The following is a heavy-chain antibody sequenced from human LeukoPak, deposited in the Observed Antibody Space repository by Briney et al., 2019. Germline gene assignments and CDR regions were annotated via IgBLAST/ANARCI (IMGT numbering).Heavy chain of an antibody. D-gene: IGHD5-12*01. J-gene: IGHJ3*02. CDR2: IYYSGST. V-gene: IGHV4-59*01. CDR1: GGSISSYY. CDR3: AREDSGYGPMTRRGAFDI. Sequence: PSETLSLTCTVSGGSISSYYWGWIRQPPGKGLEWIGYIYYSGSTNYNPSLKSRVTISVDTSKNQFSLKLSSVTAADTAVYYCAREDSGYGPMTRRGAFDIWGQGTMVTVSS.